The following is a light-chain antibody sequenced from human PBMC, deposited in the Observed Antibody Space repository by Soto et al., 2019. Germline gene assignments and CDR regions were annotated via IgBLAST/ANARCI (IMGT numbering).Light chain of an antibody. CDR1: SGSVSTRYY. CDR2: STN. J-gene: IGLJ2*01. V-gene: IGLV8-61*01. CDR3: VLYMGSGISI. Sequence: QTVVTQEPSFSVSPGGTVTLTCGLSSGSVSTRYYPSWYQQTPGQAPRTLIYSTNIRSSGVPDRFSGSILGNKAALIITGAQADDESDYYCVLYMGSGISIFGGGTQLTVL.